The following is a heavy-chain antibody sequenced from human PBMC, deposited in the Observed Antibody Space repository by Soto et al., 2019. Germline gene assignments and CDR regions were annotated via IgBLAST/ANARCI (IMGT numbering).Heavy chain of an antibody. Sequence: PSETLSLTCAVCGGSFSGYYWSWIRQPPGKGLEWIGEINHSGSTNYNPSLRSRVTISVDTSKNQFSLRLSSVTAADTAVYYCADMRRQWLPRDWGQGLLVTVSS. CDR3: ADMRRQWLPRD. D-gene: IGHD6-19*01. CDR1: GGSFSGYY. CDR2: INHSGST. V-gene: IGHV4-34*01. J-gene: IGHJ4*02.